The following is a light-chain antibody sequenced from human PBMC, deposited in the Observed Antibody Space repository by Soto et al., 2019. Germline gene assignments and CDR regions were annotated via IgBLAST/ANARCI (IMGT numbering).Light chain of an antibody. CDR2: AAS. CDR1: QSISSY. V-gene: IGKV1-39*01. J-gene: IGKJ2*01. CDR3: QQSYSTPLYT. Sequence: DIQMTQSPSSLSASVGDRVTITCRASQSISSYLNWYQQKPGKAPKLLIYAASSLQSGVPSRFRGTGSWTDFTLTISSLQPEDFATYYCQQSYSTPLYTFGQGTKLVIK.